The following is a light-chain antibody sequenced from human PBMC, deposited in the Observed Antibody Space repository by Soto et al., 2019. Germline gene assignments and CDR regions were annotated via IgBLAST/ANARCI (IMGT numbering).Light chain of an antibody. CDR2: EVN. CDR1: SSDVGAYNY. Sequence: QSALTQPASVSGSPGQSITISCTGTSSDVGAYNYVSWYQQHPGKAPKLMIYEVNYRPSGVSNRFSGSKSGITASLTISGLQAEDEADYYCSSYASISTAVFGTGSKPPS. J-gene: IGLJ1*01. CDR3: SSYASISTAV. V-gene: IGLV2-14*01.